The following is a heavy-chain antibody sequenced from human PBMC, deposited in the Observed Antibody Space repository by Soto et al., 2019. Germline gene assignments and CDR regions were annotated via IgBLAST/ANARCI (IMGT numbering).Heavy chain of an antibody. CDR3: ARVVPGTEAWFGP. J-gene: IGHJ5*02. V-gene: IGHV1-18*01. D-gene: IGHD2-2*01. Sequence: QVQLVQSGGEVKRPGASVKVSCKTSGYTFSNYGITWVRQAPGQPLEWLGWISLYSDGTNYAQNFQGTVSMTTDTSTTTTYMKLRSLRSDDTAVDYCARVVPGTEAWFGPWGQGTLVTVSS. CDR2: ISLYSDGT. CDR1: GYTFSNYG.